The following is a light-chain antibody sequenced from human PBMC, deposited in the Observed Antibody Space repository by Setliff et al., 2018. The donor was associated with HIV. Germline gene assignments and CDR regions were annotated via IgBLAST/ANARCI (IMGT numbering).Light chain of an antibody. CDR3: SSYTTSTTLVYV. Sequence: QSVLTQVASVSGSPGQSITISCTGTSSDVGGHDYVSWYQQRPDKAPKLIIYDVTNRPSGISDRFSGSKSGNTASLTISGLQTEDEATCFCSSYTTSTTLVYVFGTGTKVTVL. CDR2: DVT. V-gene: IGLV2-14*01. CDR1: SSDVGGHDY. J-gene: IGLJ1*01.